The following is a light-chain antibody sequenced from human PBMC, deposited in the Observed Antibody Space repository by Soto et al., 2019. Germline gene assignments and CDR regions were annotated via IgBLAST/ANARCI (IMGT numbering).Light chain of an antibody. Sequence: QSALTQPASVSGSPGQSITISCTGTSSDVGGYKYVSWYQQHPGKAPKLMIYDVSNRPSGVSNRFSGSKSGNTASLIISGLQAEDEADYYCSSYTSSSPWVFGGGTKLTVL. V-gene: IGLV2-14*03. CDR1: SSDVGGYKY. CDR3: SSYTSSSPWV. CDR2: DVS. J-gene: IGLJ3*02.